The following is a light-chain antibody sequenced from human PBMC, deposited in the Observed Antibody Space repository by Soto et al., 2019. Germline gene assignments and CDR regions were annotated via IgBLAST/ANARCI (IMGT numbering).Light chain of an antibody. J-gene: IGKJ3*01. CDR3: QQYGGSPGT. CDR2: AAS. Sequence: IVLTQSPGTLSLSQGERATLSCRASQSVTSSYLAWYQQKPGQAPRLLIYAASSRATGIPDRFSGSGSGTDFTLTISRLEPEDFAVYYCQQYGGSPGTFGPGTKVDIK. CDR1: QSVTSSY. V-gene: IGKV3-20*01.